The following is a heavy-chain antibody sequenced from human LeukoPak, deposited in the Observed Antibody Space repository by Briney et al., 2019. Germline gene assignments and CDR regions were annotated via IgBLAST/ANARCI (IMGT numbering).Heavy chain of an antibody. J-gene: IGHJ4*02. CDR1: GFTFSSYA. CDR3: AKDRNDYGDYNDY. D-gene: IGHD4-17*01. Sequence: GGSLRLSCAASGFTFSSYAMSWVRQAPGKGLEWVSAISGSGGSTYYADSVKGRFTISRDNSKNTLYLQMNSLRAEDTAVYYCAKDRNDYGDYNDYWGQETLVTVSS. CDR2: ISGSGGST. V-gene: IGHV3-23*01.